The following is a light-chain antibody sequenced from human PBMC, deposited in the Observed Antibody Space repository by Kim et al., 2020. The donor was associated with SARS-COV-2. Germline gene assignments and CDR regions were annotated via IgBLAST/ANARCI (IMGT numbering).Light chain of an antibody. V-gene: IGKV2-30*01. CDR2: KVS. J-gene: IGKJ1*01. Sequence: DVVMTQSPLSLPVTLGQPASISCRSTQSLLYRDGNTYLTWYQQRPGQSPRRLIYKVSNRDPGVPDRFSGSGSGTDFTLKISRVEAEDVGVYYCMQGTHMTQTFGQGTKVDIK. CDR1: QSLLYRDGNTY. CDR3: MQGTHMTQT.